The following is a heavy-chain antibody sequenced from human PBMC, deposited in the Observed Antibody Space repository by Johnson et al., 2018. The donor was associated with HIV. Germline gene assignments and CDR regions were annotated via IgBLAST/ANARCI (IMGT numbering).Heavy chain of an antibody. CDR2: IWYDGSNK. CDR3: AKANVSGSYWAFDI. Sequence: QMQLVESGGGVVQPGRSLRLSCAASGFTFSSYAMHWVRQAPGKGLEWVAVIWYDGSNKYYADSVKGRFTISRDNSKNTLYLQMNSLRAEDTAVYYCAKANVSGSYWAFDIWGQGTMVTVSS. V-gene: IGHV3-33*06. D-gene: IGHD3-10*01. J-gene: IGHJ3*02. CDR1: GFTFSSYA.